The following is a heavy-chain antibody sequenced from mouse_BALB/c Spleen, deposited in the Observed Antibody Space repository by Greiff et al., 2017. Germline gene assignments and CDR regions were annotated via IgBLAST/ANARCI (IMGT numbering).Heavy chain of an antibody. CDR3: ARYYGSSYRFDY. J-gene: IGHJ2*01. CDR2: IDPANGNT. CDR1: GFNIKDTY. V-gene: IGHV14-3*02. D-gene: IGHD1-1*01. Sequence: VQLQQSGAELVKPGASVKLSCTASGFNIKDTYMHWVKQRPEQGLEWIGRIDPANGNTKYDPKFQGKATITADTSSNTAYLQLSSLTSEDTAVYYCARYYGSSYRFDYWGQGTTLTVSS.